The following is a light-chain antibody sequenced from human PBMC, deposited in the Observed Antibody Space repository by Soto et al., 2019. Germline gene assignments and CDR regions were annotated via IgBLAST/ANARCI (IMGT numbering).Light chain of an antibody. J-gene: IGKJ4*01. CDR1: PSVSNDF. Sequence: ELVLTQSPGILSLSPGERAIFSCRASPSVSNDFLAWYQQKPGQAPRLLIYGASTRATDVPDRFSGSGSGADFTLSISRLEPEDFAVYYCQHYISWPLTFGGGAKV. V-gene: IGKV3-20*01. CDR3: QHYISWPLT. CDR2: GAS.